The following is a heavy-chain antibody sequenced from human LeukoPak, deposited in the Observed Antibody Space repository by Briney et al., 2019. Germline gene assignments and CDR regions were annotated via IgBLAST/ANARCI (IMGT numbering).Heavy chain of an antibody. V-gene: IGHV3-30*02. D-gene: IGHD4-11*01. J-gene: IGHJ4*02. Sequence: PGGSLRLSCAAAGFTFSSYGMHWVRQAPGKGLEWVAFTRFDGSNKYYADSVQGRFTISRDNSKNTLYLQMNSLRAEDTAVYYCAKGSGGSDYTPAVDYWGQGTLVTVSS. CDR3: AKGSGGSDYTPAVDY. CDR1: GFTFSSYG. CDR2: TRFDGSNK.